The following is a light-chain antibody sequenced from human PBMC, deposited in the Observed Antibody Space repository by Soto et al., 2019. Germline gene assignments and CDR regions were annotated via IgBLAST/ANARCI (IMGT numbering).Light chain of an antibody. CDR1: QSVNSK. CDR2: GAS. CDR3: QQYHCWAPSR. Sequence: IVRTQTAGTRAVSGESIDLRACRTSQSVNSKLAWYQQKPGQAPRLRIYGASTRATGIPARFGGSGSGTEVTHTIRRPQPDGLAVFPSQQYHCWAPSRFGQGTRLEIK. J-gene: IGKJ5*01. V-gene: IGKV3-15*01.